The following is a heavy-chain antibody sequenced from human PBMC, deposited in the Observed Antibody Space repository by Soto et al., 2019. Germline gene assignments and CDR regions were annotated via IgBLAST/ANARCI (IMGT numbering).Heavy chain of an antibody. Sequence: QVQLVESGGGVVQPGRSLRLSCAASGFTFSSYAMHWVRQAPGKGLEWVAVISYDGSNKYYADSVKGRVTISRDISKNTLNLQMNSLRAEDTAVYYCARAGGLHLDYWGQGTLVTVSS. CDR2: ISYDGSNK. J-gene: IGHJ4*02. V-gene: IGHV3-30-3*01. CDR1: GFTFSSYA. D-gene: IGHD2-15*01. CDR3: ARAGGLHLDY.